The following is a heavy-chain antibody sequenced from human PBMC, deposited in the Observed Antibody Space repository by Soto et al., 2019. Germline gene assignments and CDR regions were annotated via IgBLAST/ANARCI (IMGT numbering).Heavy chain of an antibody. CDR1: GGSISSGGYF. J-gene: IGHJ4*02. CDR2: IYHSGST. Sequence: SSETLSLTCAVSGGSISSGGYFWSWIRQPPGKGLEWIGYIYHSGSTYYNPSLKSRVSISVDRSKNQFSLKLSSVTAADTAVYYCARRYSGYGDYWGQGTLVTVSS. CDR3: ARRYSGYGDY. V-gene: IGHV4-30-2*01. D-gene: IGHD5-12*01.